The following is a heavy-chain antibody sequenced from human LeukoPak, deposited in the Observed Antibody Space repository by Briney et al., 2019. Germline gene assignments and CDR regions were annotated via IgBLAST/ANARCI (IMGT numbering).Heavy chain of an antibody. CDR2: ISAYNGNT. D-gene: IGHD1-26*01. Sequence: ASVKVSCKASGYTFTSSGISWVRQAPGQGLEWMGWISAYNGNTHYVQNLQGRVTMPTDTSTSTAYMELRSLRSDDTAVYYCAKNKWESWCAPWGQGTLVSVSS. CDR1: GYTFTSSG. V-gene: IGHV1-18*01. CDR3: AKNKWESWCAP. J-gene: IGHJ5*02.